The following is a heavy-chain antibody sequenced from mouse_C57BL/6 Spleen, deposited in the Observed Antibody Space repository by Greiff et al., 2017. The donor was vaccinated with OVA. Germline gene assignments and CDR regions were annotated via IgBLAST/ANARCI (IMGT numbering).Heavy chain of an antibody. CDR3: ARSIYYYDD. CDR1: GFTFTDYY. V-gene: IGHV7-3*01. Sequence: EVKLVESGGGLVQPGGSLSLSCAASGFTFTDYYMSWVRQPPGKGLEWLGFIRNKANGYTNEYSASVKGRFTISRDNSQSILYLQMNALRAEDSATYSCARSIYYYDDWGKGTTLTVSS. J-gene: IGHJ2*01. CDR2: IRNKANGYTN.